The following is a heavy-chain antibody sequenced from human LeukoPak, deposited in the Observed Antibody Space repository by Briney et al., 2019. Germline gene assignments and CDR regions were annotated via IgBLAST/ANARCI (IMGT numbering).Heavy chain of an antibody. CDR2: INTNTGNP. Sequence: ASVKVSCKASGYTFTNYAMNWVRQAPGQGLEWMGWINTNTGNPTYAQGFTGRFVFSLDTSVSTAYLQISSLKAEDTAVYYCARGVVGATLARYYYYGMDVWGQGTTVTVSS. CDR1: GYTFTNYA. D-gene: IGHD1-26*01. V-gene: IGHV7-4-1*02. J-gene: IGHJ6*02. CDR3: ARGVVGATLARYYYYGMDV.